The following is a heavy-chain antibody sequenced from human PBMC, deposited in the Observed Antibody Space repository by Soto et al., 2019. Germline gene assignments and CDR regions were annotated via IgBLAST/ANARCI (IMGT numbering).Heavy chain of an antibody. Sequence: EVQLEESGGGLGKPGGSLRLSCVASGFNLSHPWMTWVRQAAGKGLEWVGHIKSKTDGGTADYAAPVKGRFTISRDDSKNTAYLQMNSLRTEDTAVYYCTTGRYYDILTGHHNVAYWGQGTLVTVSS. D-gene: IGHD3-9*01. CDR3: TTGRYYDILTGHHNVAY. J-gene: IGHJ4*02. CDR1: GFNLSHPW. CDR2: IKSKTDGGTA. V-gene: IGHV3-15*01.